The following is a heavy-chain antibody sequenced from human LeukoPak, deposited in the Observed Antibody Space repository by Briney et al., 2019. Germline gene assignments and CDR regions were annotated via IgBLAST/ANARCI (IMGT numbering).Heavy chain of an antibody. CDR2: FDPEDGET. CDR1: GSTLTELS. V-gene: IGHV1-24*01. D-gene: IGHD6-13*01. Sequence: ASVKVSCKVSGSTLTELSMHWVRQAPGKGLEWMGGFDPEDGETIYAQKFQGRVTMTEDTSTDTAYMELSSLRSEDTAVYYCATDSSSWFHFQHWGQGTLVTVSS. J-gene: IGHJ1*01. CDR3: ATDSSSWFHFQH.